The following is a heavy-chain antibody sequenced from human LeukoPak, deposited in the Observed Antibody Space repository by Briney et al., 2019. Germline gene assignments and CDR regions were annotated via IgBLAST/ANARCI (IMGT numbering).Heavy chain of an antibody. CDR1: GFTFSNSD. J-gene: IGHJ3*02. Sequence: GGSLRLSCAASGFTFSNSDMNWVHQAPGKGLVWVSRINSDGSSTSYADSVKGRFTISRDNAKNTLYLQMNSLRAEDTAVYYCARATYDFWSGYYEKGAFDIWGQGTMVTVSS. CDR3: ARATYDFWSGYYEKGAFDI. V-gene: IGHV3-74*01. D-gene: IGHD3-3*01. CDR2: INSDGSST.